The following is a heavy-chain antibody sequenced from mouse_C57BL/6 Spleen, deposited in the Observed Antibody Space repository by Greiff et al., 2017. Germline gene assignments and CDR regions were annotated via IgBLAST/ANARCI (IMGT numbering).Heavy chain of an antibody. D-gene: IGHD4-1*01. V-gene: IGHV1-53*01. CDR1: GYTFTSYW. Sequence: QVQLQQSGTELVKPGPSVKLSCKASGYTFTSYWMHWVKQRPGQGLEWIGNFNPSNGGTNYNEKFKSKATLTVDKSSSTAYMQLSSLTSEDSAVYYCARSANWDKWFAYWGHGTLVTVSA. CDR2: FNPSNGGT. CDR3: ARSANWDKWFAY. J-gene: IGHJ3*01.